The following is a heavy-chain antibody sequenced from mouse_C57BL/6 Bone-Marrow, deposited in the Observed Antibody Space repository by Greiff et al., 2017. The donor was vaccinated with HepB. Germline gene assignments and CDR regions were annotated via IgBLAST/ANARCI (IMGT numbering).Heavy chain of an antibody. CDR3: ARHYYGSSPWYFDV. J-gene: IGHJ1*03. V-gene: IGHV14-2*01. Sequence: EVQLQQSGAELVKPGASVKLSCTASGFNIKDYYMHWVKQRTEQGLEWIGRIDPEDGETKYAPKFQGKATITADPSSNTAYLQLSSLTSEDTAVYYCARHYYGSSPWYFDVWGTGTTVTVSS. CDR1: GFNIKDYY. D-gene: IGHD1-1*01. CDR2: IDPEDGET.